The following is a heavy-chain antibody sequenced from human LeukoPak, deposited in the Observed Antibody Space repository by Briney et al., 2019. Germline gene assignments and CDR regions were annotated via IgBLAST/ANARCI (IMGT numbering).Heavy chain of an antibody. CDR3: ARLNYYGSGSYSHDY. V-gene: IGHV5-10-1*01. CDR2: IDPSDSYT. J-gene: IGHJ4*02. Sequence: GASLQISCKGSGSSFASYWISWVRQLPGKGLEWMGRIDPSDSYTKYSPSFQGHVTISADKSISTAYLQWSSLEASDTAMYYCARLNYYGSGSYSHDYWGQGTLVTVSS. CDR1: GSSFASYW. D-gene: IGHD3-10*01.